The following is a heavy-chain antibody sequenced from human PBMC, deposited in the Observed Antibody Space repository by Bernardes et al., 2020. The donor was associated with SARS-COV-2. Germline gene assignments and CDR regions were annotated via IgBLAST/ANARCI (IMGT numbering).Heavy chain of an antibody. CDR2: IYYSGST. Sequence: SETLSLTCTVSGGSISSYYWSWIRQPPGKGLEWIGYIYYSGSTNYNPSLKSRVTISVDTSKNQFSLKLSSVTAADTAVYYCASTIVVVPAAIARHAHYYYYYYMDVWGKGTTVTVSS. J-gene: IGHJ6*03. CDR1: GGSISSYY. D-gene: IGHD2-2*01. V-gene: IGHV4-59*08. CDR3: ASTIVVVPAAIARHAHYYYYYYMDV.